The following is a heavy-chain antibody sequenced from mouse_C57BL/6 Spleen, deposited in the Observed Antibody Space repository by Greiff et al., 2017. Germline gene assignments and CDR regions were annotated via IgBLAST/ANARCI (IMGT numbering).Heavy chain of an antibody. CDR1: GYTFTSYW. CDR3: AKDLGSSRFAY. D-gene: IGHD1-1*01. CDR2: IDPSDSYT. J-gene: IGHJ3*01. V-gene: IGHV1-69*01. Sequence: QVHVKQPGAELVMPGASVKLSCKASGYTFTSYWMHWVKQRPGQGLEWIGEIDPSDSYTNYNQKFKGKSTLTVDKSSSTAYMQLSSLTSEDSAVXYCAKDLGSSRFAYWGQGTLVTVSA.